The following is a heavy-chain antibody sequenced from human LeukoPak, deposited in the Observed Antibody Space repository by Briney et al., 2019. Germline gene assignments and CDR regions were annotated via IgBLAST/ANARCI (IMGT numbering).Heavy chain of an antibody. CDR3: ARDSPYSGRKIDAFDI. D-gene: IGHD1-26*01. V-gene: IGHV3-11*04. CDR2: ISSSGSTI. CDR1: GFTFSDYY. J-gene: IGHJ3*02. Sequence: GGSLRLSCAASGFTFSDYYMSWIRQAPGKGLEWVSYISSSGSTIYYADSVKGRFTISRDNAKNSLYLQMNSLRAEDTAVYYCARDSPYSGRKIDAFDIWGQGTMVTVSS.